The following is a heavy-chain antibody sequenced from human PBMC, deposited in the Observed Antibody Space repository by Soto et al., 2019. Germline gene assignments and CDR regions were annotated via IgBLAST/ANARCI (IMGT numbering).Heavy chain of an antibody. CDR2: ICGSGGST. CDR3: AKDPSVLTPSGDS. CDR1: GFTFSSYA. Sequence: EVQLLESGGGLVQPGGSLRLSCAASGFTFSSYAMSWVRQAPGKGLEWVSAICGSGGSTYYADSVKGRFTISRDNSKNTLYLQMNSLKAEDTAGYYCAKDPSVLTPSGDSWGQGTLVTVSS. D-gene: IGHD1-20*01. J-gene: IGHJ4*02. V-gene: IGHV3-23*01.